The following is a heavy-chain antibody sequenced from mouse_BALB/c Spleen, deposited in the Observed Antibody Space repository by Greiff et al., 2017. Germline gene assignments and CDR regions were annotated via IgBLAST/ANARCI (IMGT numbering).Heavy chain of an antibody. D-gene: IGHD2-3*01. CDR1: GFTFSSYA. CDR3: AREGVTTMDY. Sequence: DVMLVESGGGLVKPGGSLKLSCAASGFTFSSYAMSWVRQTPEKRLEWVASISSGGSTYYPDSVKGRFTISRDNARNILYLQMSSLRSEDTAMYYCAREGVTTMDYWGQGTSVTVSS. J-gene: IGHJ4*01. V-gene: IGHV5-6-5*01. CDR2: ISSGGST.